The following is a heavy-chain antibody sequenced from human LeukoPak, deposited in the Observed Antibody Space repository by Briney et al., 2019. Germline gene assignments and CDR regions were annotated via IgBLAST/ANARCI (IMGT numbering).Heavy chain of an antibody. Sequence: GGSLRLSCAASGFTFSSYSMHWVRQAPGKGLEWVSSISSSSSYIYYADSVKGRFTISRDNAKNSLYLQMNSLRAEDTAVYYCARGYCSSTSCSYYFDYWGQGTLVTVSS. V-gene: IGHV3-21*01. D-gene: IGHD2-2*01. CDR3: ARGYCSSTSCSYYFDY. J-gene: IGHJ4*02. CDR1: GFTFSSYS. CDR2: ISSSSSYI.